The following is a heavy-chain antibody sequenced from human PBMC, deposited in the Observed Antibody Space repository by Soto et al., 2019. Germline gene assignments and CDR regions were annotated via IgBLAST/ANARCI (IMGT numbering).Heavy chain of an antibody. CDR3: ARDLPLPCGGDCYWRFAY. Sequence: EVQLVESGGGLVQPGGSLRLSCAASGFTFSNYWMHWVRQAPGKGLVWVSLINSDGSSTTYADSVKGRFTISRDNAKNTLYLQMNSLRAEDTAVYYCARDLPLPCGGDCYWRFAYWGQGTLVTVSS. CDR1: GFTFSNYW. CDR2: INSDGSST. J-gene: IGHJ4*02. V-gene: IGHV3-74*01. D-gene: IGHD2-21*01.